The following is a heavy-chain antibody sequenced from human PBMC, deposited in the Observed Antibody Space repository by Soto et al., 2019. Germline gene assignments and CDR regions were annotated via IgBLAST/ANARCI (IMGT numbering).Heavy chain of an antibody. CDR2: IYYSGST. J-gene: IGHJ6*02. D-gene: IGHD2-2*01. CDR1: GGSISGYY. CDR3: ARHRIVVVPAAKYGMDV. V-gene: IGHV4-59*08. Sequence: SETLSLTCTVSGGSISGYYWSWIRQPPGKGLEWIGYIYYSGSTNYNPSLKSRVTISVDTSKNQFSLKLSSVTAADTAVYYCARHRIVVVPAAKYGMDVWGQGTTVTVSS.